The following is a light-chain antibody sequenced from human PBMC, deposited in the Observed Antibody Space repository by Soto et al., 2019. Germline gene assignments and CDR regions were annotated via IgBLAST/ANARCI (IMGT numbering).Light chain of an antibody. V-gene: IGKV3-11*01. Sequence: EIVLTQSPATLSLSPGERATLSCRASQSVSNFLAWYQQKPGQAPRLLIYDASTRATGIPARFSGSGSGTDFALIISSLEPEDFAVYYCQQRRTWPPLTFGGGTKVEIK. CDR2: DAS. J-gene: IGKJ4*01. CDR1: QSVSNF. CDR3: QQRRTWPPLT.